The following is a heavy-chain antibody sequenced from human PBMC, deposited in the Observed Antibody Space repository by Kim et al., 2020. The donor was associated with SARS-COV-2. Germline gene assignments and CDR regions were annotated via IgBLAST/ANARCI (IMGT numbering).Heavy chain of an antibody. Sequence: YSQAFPGRVTTTRDRSATTAYMELSSRTSKDTAVYYCAREGSGSYNWFDPWGQGTLVTVSS. D-gene: IGHD3-10*01. V-gene: IGHV1-3*01. CDR3: AREGSGSYNWFDP. J-gene: IGHJ5*02.